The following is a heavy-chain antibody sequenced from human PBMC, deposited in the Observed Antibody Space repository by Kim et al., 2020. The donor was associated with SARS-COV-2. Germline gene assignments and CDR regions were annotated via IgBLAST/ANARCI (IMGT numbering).Heavy chain of an antibody. Sequence: GGSLRLSCVASGFPFRSFAMTWVRQAPGKGLDWVSSIIGSGANTHYADSVKGRFTISRDNSKNTLYLQMNSLRAEDTAVYYCARSPDGYFHYGLYVWGQG. CDR1: GFPFRSFA. J-gene: IGHJ6*02. CDR3: ARSPDGYFHYGLYV. CDR2: IIGSGANT. V-gene: IGHV3-23*01.